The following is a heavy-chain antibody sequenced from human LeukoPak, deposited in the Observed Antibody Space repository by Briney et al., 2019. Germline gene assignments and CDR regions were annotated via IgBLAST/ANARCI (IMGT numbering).Heavy chain of an antibody. CDR3: ARGGFDSSGYYNFDY. Sequence: PGGSLRLSCAASGFTFSSYWMSWVRQAPGKGLEWVANIKQDGSEKYYVDSVKGRFTISRDNAKNSLYLQMNSLRAEDTAVYYCARGGFDSSGYYNFDYWGQGTLVTVSS. CDR1: GFTFSSYW. D-gene: IGHD3-22*01. J-gene: IGHJ4*02. CDR2: IKQDGSEK. V-gene: IGHV3-7*04.